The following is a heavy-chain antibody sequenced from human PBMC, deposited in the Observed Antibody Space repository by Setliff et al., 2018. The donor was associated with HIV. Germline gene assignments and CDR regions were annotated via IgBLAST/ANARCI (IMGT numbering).Heavy chain of an antibody. CDR1: GGSFSGYY. CDR3: ARSYYYDSSGYSSRYWFDP. J-gene: IGHJ5*02. D-gene: IGHD3-22*01. V-gene: IGHV4-59*10. CDR2: IYTSGST. Sequence: PSETLSLTCAVYGGSFSGYYWTWIRQPAGKGLEWIGRIYTSGSTNYNPSLKSRVTISVDTSRNQFSLKLSSVTAADTAVYYCARSYYYDSSGYSSRYWFDPWGQGTLVTVSS.